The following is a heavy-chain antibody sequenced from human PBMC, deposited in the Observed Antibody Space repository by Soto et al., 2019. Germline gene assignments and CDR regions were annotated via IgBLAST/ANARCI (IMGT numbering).Heavy chain of an antibody. D-gene: IGHD3-3*01. CDR3: VRGLSAYYDFWSGYYVMDV. CDR2: MNPNSGNT. Sequence: ASVKVSCKASGYTFTSYDINWVRQATVQGLEWMGWMNPNSGNTGYAQNFKGRVPMTRNNSISRSDMELSSLRSADTAVYYCVRGLSAYYDFWSGYYVMDVGGQGTIFTVSS. CDR1: GYTFTSYD. J-gene: IGHJ6*02. V-gene: IGHV1-8*01.